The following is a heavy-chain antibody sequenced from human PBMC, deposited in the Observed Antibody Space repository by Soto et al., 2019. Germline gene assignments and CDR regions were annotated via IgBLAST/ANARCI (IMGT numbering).Heavy chain of an antibody. J-gene: IGHJ5*02. CDR2: INPHGGST. CDR1: GYTFTASY. CDR3: ARSSGGNFGIIIEGSNWFDP. D-gene: IGHD3-3*01. Sequence: ASVKVSCKASGYTFTASYMHWVRQAPGQGLEWMGVINPHGGSTKYAQKFQGRVTMTRDTSRSTVYMELRSLRSDDTAIYYCARSSGGNFGIIIEGSNWFDPWGQGTLVTVSS. V-gene: IGHV1-46*01.